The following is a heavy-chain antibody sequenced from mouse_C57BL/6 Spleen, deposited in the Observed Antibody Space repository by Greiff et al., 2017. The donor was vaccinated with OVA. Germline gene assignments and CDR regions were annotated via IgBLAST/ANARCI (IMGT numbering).Heavy chain of an antibody. V-gene: IGHV5-17*01. CDR1: GFTFSDYG. CDR3: ARGTYSKGFDY. D-gene: IGHD2-5*01. CDR2: ISSGSSTI. Sequence: EVHLGESGGGLVKPGGSLKLSCAASGFTFSDYGMHWVRQAPEKGLEWVAYISSGSSTIYYADTVKGRFTISRDNAKNTLFLQMTSLRSEDTAMYYCARGTYSKGFDYWGQGTTLTVSS. J-gene: IGHJ2*01.